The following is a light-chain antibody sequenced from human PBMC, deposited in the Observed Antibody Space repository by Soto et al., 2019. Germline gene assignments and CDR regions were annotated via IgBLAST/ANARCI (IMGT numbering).Light chain of an antibody. Sequence: IQITQSQSAMSPSVGDRVTITCRARQAIGNSLAWFQQKPGRVPKRLIYAAFTLQSGVPSRFSGSGSGTEFTLTISSLQPEDFATYFCLQHSSYPLTFGGGTGGYQ. CDR1: QAIGNS. V-gene: IGKV1-17*03. CDR2: AAF. J-gene: IGKJ4*02. CDR3: LQHSSYPLT.